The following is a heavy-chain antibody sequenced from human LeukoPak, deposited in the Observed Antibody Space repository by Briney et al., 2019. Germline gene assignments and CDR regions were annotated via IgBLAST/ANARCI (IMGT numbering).Heavy chain of an antibody. D-gene: IGHD6-13*01. CDR1: GGSISSSSYY. V-gene: IGHV4-39*07. CDR3: ARVGIAAAGTGVGWFDP. Sequence: SETLSLTCTVSGGSISSSSYYWGWIRQPPGKGLEWIGSIYYSGSTYYNPSLKSRVTISVDTSKNQFSLKLSSVTAADTAVYYCARVGIAAAGTGVGWFDPWGQGTLVTVSS. J-gene: IGHJ5*02. CDR2: IYYSGST.